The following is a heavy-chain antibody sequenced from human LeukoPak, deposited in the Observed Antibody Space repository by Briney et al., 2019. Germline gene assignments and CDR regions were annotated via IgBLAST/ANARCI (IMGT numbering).Heavy chain of an antibody. Sequence: PGGSLRLSCAASGFTFSGSAMHWVRQASGKGLEWVARIRSKANSYATAYSASVKGRFTICRDDSTNTAYLQTNSLKTEDTAVYSCLSTKGWGQGSLVTVSS. CDR2: IRSKANSYAT. D-gene: IGHD2-2*01. CDR1: GFTFSGSA. V-gene: IGHV3-73*01. J-gene: IGHJ4*02. CDR3: LSTKG.